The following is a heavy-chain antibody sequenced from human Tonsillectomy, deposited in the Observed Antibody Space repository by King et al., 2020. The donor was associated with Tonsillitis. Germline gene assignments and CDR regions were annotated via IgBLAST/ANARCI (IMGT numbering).Heavy chain of an antibody. CDR1: GFTFSNYA. J-gene: IGHJ6*02. D-gene: IGHD3-22*01. CDR3: ARDYYDSSCYYPESYQYFYGMDV. Sequence: VQLQESGGGVVQPGRSLRLSCAASGFTFSNYAMHWVRQAPGKGLEWVAVISYDGTNKYYADSVKGRFTISRDNSKNTLYLQMNGLRAEDTAVYYCARDYYDSSCYYPESYQYFYGMDVWGQGTTVIVSS. CDR2: ISYDGTNK. V-gene: IGHV3-30-3*01.